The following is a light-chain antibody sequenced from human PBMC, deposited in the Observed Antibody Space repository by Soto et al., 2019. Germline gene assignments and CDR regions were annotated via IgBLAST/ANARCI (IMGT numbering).Light chain of an antibody. V-gene: IGKV3-15*01. CDR2: GAS. CDR3: QQFDNWPLT. Sequence: EVVMTQSPATLSVSPGERATLSCRASQSISSNVAWYQRKPGQAPRLLIYGASTRATCIPARFSGSGSGAEFTLTISSLQSEDFAIYFCQQFDNWPLTFGGGTKVEI. J-gene: IGKJ4*01. CDR1: QSISSN.